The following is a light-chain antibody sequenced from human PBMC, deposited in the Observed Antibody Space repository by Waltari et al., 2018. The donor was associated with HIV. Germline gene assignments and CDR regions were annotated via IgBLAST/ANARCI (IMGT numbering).Light chain of an antibody. J-gene: IGLJ2*01. CDR3: CSYGGSWSFV. CDR2: DVN. Sequence: HSALTQPRSVSGSPGQSVTISCAGSNSDVGSSGYVSWYHQKSGEAPQLILYDVNKRPAGVPPRFAGAKSGDTASLTISGLQAEDEGDFYCCSYGGSWSFVFGGGTRVTVL. V-gene: IGLV2-11*01. CDR1: NSDVGSSGY.